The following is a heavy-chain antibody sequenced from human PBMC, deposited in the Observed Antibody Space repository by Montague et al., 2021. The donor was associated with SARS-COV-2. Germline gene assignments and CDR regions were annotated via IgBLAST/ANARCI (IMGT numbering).Heavy chain of an antibody. CDR1: GGSITGYY. Sequence: SETLSLTCTVSGGSITGYYWSWLRRSPGKGLEWIANIYDGGAVNYNPSLGSRVTISTDTSKNQLSLKVNSVTAADTAVYYCVRDHPYGGPRGAYDLWGQGTVVTVSS. CDR2: IYDGGAV. V-gene: IGHV4-59*12. CDR3: VRDHPYGGPRGAYDL. D-gene: IGHD4-23*01. J-gene: IGHJ3*01.